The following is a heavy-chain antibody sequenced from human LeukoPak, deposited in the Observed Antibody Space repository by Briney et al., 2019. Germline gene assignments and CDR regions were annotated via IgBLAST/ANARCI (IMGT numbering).Heavy chain of an antibody. D-gene: IGHD2-15*01. Sequence: PGGSLRLPCAASGFTFSSYSMNWVRQAPGKGLEWVSSISSSSSYIYYADSVKGRFTISRDNAKNSLYLQMNSLRAEDTAVYYCAREEGYCSGGSCYPDYWGQGTLVTVSS. V-gene: IGHV3-21*01. CDR2: ISSSSSYI. CDR1: GFTFSSYS. J-gene: IGHJ4*02. CDR3: AREEGYCSGGSCYPDY.